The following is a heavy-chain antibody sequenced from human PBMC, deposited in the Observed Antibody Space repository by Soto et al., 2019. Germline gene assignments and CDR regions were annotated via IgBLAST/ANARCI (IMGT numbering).Heavy chain of an antibody. CDR3: AREGFTMVRVVMGAPRKDYYYYGMDV. Sequence: SQTLSLTCAISGDSVSSNSAAWNWIRQSPSRGLEWLGRTYYRSKWYNDYAVSVKSRITINPDTSKNQFSLQLNSVTPEDTAVYYCAREGFTMVRVVMGAPRKDYYYYGMDVWGQGTTVTVSS. CDR2: TYYRSKWYN. V-gene: IGHV6-1*01. CDR1: GDSVSSNSAA. J-gene: IGHJ6*02. D-gene: IGHD3-10*01.